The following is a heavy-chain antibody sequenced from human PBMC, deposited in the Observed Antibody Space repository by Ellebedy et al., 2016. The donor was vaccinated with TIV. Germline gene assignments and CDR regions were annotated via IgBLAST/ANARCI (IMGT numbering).Heavy chain of an antibody. J-gene: IGHJ6*02. CDR3: GRAIQTPTGGCYGMDV. Sequence: MPSETLSLTCAVYGGSFSGYYWSWIRQPPGKGLEWIGEINHSGSINYNPSLKSRVTISVDTSKNQFSLRVNSVTAADTAVYYSGRAIQTPTGGCYGMDVWGQGTTVTVSS. D-gene: IGHD2-21*01. CDR1: GGSFSGYY. CDR2: INHSGSI. V-gene: IGHV4-34*01.